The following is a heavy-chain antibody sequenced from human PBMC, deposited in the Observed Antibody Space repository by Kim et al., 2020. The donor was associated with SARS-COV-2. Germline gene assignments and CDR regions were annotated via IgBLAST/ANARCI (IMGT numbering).Heavy chain of an antibody. Sequence: GSTYYADSVKGRFTISRDNSKNTLYLQMNSLRAEDTAVYYCARSQYYFDYWGQGTLVTVSS. V-gene: IGHV3-23*01. CDR3: ARSQYYFDY. CDR2: GST. D-gene: IGHD4-4*01. J-gene: IGHJ4*02.